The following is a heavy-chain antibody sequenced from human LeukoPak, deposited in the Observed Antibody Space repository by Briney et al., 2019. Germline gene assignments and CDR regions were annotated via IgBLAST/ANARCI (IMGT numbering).Heavy chain of an antibody. J-gene: IGHJ4*02. CDR2: ISAYNGNT. Sequence: GASVKVSCKASGYTFTVYYMHWVRQAPGQGLEWMGWISAYNGNTNYAQKLQGRVTMTTDTSTSTAYMELRSLRSDDTAVYYCARGTAMAPFDYWGQGTLVTVSS. V-gene: IGHV1-18*04. CDR1: GYTFTVYY. D-gene: IGHD5-18*01. CDR3: ARGTAMAPFDY.